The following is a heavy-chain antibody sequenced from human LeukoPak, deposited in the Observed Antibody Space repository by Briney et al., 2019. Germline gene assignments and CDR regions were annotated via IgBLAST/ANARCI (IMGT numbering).Heavy chain of an antibody. CDR2: INPNSGVT. Sequence: ASVNVSCKASGYTFNGYYIHWVRQPPGQGLEWMGWINPNSGVTKYAQQFQGRVTMTWDTSVSTAFMELYRLTSDDTAMYYCARFGVVTNDAFDIWGQGTVVTISS. CDR3: ARFGVVTNDAFDI. D-gene: IGHD3-3*01. CDR1: GYTFNGYY. J-gene: IGHJ3*02. V-gene: IGHV1-2*02.